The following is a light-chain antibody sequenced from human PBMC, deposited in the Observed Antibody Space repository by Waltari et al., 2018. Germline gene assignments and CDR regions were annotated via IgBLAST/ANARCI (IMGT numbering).Light chain of an antibody. Sequence: QSVLTQPPSASETPGQRVTISCSGSSSNIGNNYIYWYQQFPGTVPKLLIYRNNQRPSGVPDRFSGSKSGTSASLAISGLRSEDESDYYCAAWDDSLRGPVFGGGTKVTVL. V-gene: IGLV1-47*01. CDR2: RNN. J-gene: IGLJ3*02. CDR3: AAWDDSLRGPV. CDR1: SSNIGNNY.